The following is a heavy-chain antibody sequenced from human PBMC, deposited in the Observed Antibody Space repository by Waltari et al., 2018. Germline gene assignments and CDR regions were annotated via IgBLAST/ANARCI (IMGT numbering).Heavy chain of an antibody. J-gene: IGHJ4*02. CDR3: ARGIWPQLAHFDS. CDR1: GTCVTTTNYF. D-gene: IGHD6-13*01. CDR2: IYFTGST. Sequence: QLHLQLSGPGLVKPSEALYLTCAVSGTCVTTTNYFWGWIRQAPGKGLEWIGRIYFTGSTDYNPSLKSLVIISIDTSTNQFSLKQRSVTAADTAVYCWARGIWPQLAHFDSWGQGTLVTVSS. V-gene: IGHV4-39*01.